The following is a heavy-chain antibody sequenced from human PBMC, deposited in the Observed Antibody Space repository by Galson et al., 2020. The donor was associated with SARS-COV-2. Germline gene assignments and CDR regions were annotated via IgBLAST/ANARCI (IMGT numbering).Heavy chain of an antibody. V-gene: IGHV4-39*01. CDR1: GGSISSSSYY. CDR3: ARGSGSYYYFHK. J-gene: IGHJ1*01. CDR2: IYYSGST. Sequence: SETLSLTCTVSGGSISSSSYYWNWIRQPPGKGLEWIGSIYYSGSTNHSPSLNSRVSLSIDTSKNQFSLKLNSVTAADTAVYYCARGSGSYYYFHKWGQGTLVTASS. D-gene: IGHD3-10*01.